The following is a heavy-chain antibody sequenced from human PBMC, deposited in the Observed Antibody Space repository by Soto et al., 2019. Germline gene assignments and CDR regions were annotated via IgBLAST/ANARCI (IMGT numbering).Heavy chain of an antibody. V-gene: IGHV3-7*03. CDR3: ARGLLWFGEFYYFDY. CDR1: GFTFSSYW. D-gene: IGHD3-10*01. J-gene: IGHJ4*02. CDR2: IKQDGSEK. Sequence: GGSLRLSCAASGFTFSSYWMSWVRQAPGKGLEWVANIKQDGSEKYYVDSVKGRFTISRDNAKNSLYLQMNSVRAEDTAVYYCARGLLWFGEFYYFDYWGQGTLVTVSS.